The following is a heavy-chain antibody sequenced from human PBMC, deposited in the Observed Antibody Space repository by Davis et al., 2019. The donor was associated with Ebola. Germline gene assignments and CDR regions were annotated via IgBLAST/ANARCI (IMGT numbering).Heavy chain of an antibody. J-gene: IGHJ3*01. CDR3: AKLVGVTGTADDFDL. Sequence: GESLKISCAASGFIFSSYVMHWVRQAPGKGLVWVSRISHDGTITTYADSVKGRFSVSRDNSKNTLFLQMSSLTSDDTAVYYCAKLVGVTGTADDFDLWGHGTMVTVSS. CDR1: GFIFSSYV. D-gene: IGHD1-1*01. V-gene: IGHV3-74*01. CDR2: ISHDGTIT.